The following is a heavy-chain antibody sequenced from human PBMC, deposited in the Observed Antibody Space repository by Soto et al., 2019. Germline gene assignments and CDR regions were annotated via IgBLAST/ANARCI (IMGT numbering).Heavy chain of an antibody. CDR3: ARTLEYSSSWGHYYYGMDV. J-gene: IGHJ6*02. CDR1: GFTFSGYA. CDR2: ISSNGGST. Sequence: GGSLRLSCAASGFTFSGYAMHWVRQAPGKGLDYVSAISSNGGSTYYANSAKGRFTISRDNSKNTLYLQMNSLRAEDTAVYYCARTLEYSSSWGHYYYGMDVWGQGTTVTVSS. V-gene: IGHV3-64*01. D-gene: IGHD6-6*01.